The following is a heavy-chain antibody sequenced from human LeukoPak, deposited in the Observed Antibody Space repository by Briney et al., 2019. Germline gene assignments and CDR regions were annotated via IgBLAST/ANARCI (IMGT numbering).Heavy chain of an antibody. J-gene: IGHJ6*03. Sequence: ASVKVSCKASGYTFTSYGISWVRQAPGQGLEWMGWISAYNANTNYAQKFQGRVTMTTDTSTSTAYMELRSLRSDDTAVYYCARRARITIFGAPGYYYYTYVWGKGTTVTVSS. CDR2: ISAYNANT. CDR1: GYTFTSYG. V-gene: IGHV1-18*01. CDR3: ARRARITIFGAPGYYYYTYV. D-gene: IGHD3-3*01.